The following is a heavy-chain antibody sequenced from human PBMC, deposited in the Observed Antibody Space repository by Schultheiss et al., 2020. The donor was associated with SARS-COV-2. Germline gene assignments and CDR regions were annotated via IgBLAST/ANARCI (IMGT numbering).Heavy chain of an antibody. D-gene: IGHD6-19*01. CDR2: IYYSGST. Sequence: SETLSLTCAVYGGSFSGYYWGWIRQSPGKGLEWIGSIYYSGSTYYNPSLKSRVTISVDTSKNQFSLKLSSVTAADTAVYYCASSSGWYGAYYYYYYIDVWGKGTTVTVSS. CDR1: GGSFSGYY. V-gene: IGHV4-34*01. J-gene: IGHJ6*03. CDR3: ASSSGWYGAYYYYYYIDV.